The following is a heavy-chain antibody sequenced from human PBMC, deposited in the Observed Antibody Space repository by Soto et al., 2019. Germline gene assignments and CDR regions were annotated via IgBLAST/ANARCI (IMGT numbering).Heavy chain of an antibody. Sequence: DTLSLTCAISGYAITSSSFWGWIRQPPGKGLEWIGSIHLGGTTYYDPSLKSRVTISLDTSRNEFSLRLTSVTAADTAVYYCARPRPNFGAVDSWGQGTLVSVSS. V-gene: IGHV4-38-2*01. J-gene: IGHJ4*03. CDR3: ARPRPNFGAVDS. D-gene: IGHD3-10*01. CDR2: IHLGGTT. CDR1: GYAITSSSF.